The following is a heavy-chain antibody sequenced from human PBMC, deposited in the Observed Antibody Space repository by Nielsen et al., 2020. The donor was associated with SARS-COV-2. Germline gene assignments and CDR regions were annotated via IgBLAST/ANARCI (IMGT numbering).Heavy chain of an antibody. D-gene: IGHD3-3*01. Sequence: GESLKISCAASGFTFDDYTMHWVRQAPGKGLEWVSLISWDGGSTYYADSVKGRFTISRDNSKNSLYLQMNSLRTEDTALYYCAKDSRDFWSGLREYYFDYWGQGTLVTVSS. CDR3: AKDSRDFWSGLREYYFDY. CDR1: GFTFDDYT. CDR2: ISWDGGST. J-gene: IGHJ4*02. V-gene: IGHV3-43*01.